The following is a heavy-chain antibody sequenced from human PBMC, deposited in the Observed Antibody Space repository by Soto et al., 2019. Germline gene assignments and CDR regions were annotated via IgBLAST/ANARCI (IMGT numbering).Heavy chain of an antibody. Sequence: GGSLTLSFAASGFTFGSYAMSSVRLSPGKGMEWVSAITGSGGSTYYADSVKGRLTVSRDNSKNTLFLQLNSLRAEDTAIYYCAKGDSTSGSSWGQGTLVTVSS. CDR2: ITGSGGST. V-gene: IGHV3-23*01. CDR3: AKGDSTSGSS. J-gene: IGHJ5*02. D-gene: IGHD6-13*01. CDR1: GFTFGSYA.